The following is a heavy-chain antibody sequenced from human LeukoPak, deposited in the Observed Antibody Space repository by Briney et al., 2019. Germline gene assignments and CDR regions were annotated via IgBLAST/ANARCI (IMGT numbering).Heavy chain of an antibody. J-gene: IGHJ4*02. CDR1: GGSFSGYY. CDR3: ASLRERSYYARGFDY. CDR2: INHSGST. V-gene: IGHV4-34*01. D-gene: IGHD1-26*01. Sequence: PSETLSLTCAVYGGSFSGYYWSWIRQPPGKGLEWIGEINHSGSTNYNPSLKSRVTISVDTSKNQFSLRLSSVTAADTAVYHCASLRERSYYARGFDYWGRGTLVNVSS.